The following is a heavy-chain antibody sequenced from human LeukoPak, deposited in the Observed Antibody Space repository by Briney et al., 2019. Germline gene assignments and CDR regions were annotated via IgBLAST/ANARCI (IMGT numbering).Heavy chain of an antibody. Sequence: SVKVSCKASGGTFSSYAISRVRQAPGQGLEWMGRIIPILGIANYAQKFQGRVTITADKSTSTAYMELRSLRSDDTAVYYCARGRLRGHFDYWGQGTLVTVSS. CDR3: ARGRLRGHFDY. CDR1: GGTFSSYA. D-gene: IGHD3-10*01. J-gene: IGHJ4*02. V-gene: IGHV1-69*04. CDR2: IIPILGIA.